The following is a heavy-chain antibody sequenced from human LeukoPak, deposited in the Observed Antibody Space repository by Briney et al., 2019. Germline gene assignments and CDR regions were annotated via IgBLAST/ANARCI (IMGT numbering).Heavy chain of an antibody. D-gene: IGHD2-2*01. CDR1: GFTFSSYG. V-gene: IGHV3-30*18. CDR2: ISYDGSKK. CDR3: AKDLRLEDIVVVPAATSY. Sequence: PGRSLRLSCAASGFTFSSYGMHWVRQAPGKGLEWVAVISYDGSKKYYADSVKGRFTISRDNSKNTLYLQMNSLRAEDTAVYYCAKDLRLEDIVVVPAATSYWGQGTLVTVSS. J-gene: IGHJ4*02.